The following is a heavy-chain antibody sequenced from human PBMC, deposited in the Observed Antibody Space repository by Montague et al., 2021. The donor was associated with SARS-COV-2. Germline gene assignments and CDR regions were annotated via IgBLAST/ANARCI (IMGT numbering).Heavy chain of an antibody. Sequence: SETLSLTCAVSGGSISSSNWWSWVRQPPGKGLEWIGEIYHSGSTNYNPSLKSRVTITVDKSKNQFSLKMSSVAAADTAVYYCARESYYYDSSGYPYYYYYGMDVWGQGTTVTVSS. CDR2: IYHSGST. CDR3: ARESYYYDSSGYPYYYYYGMDV. V-gene: IGHV4-4*02. CDR1: GGSISSSNW. J-gene: IGHJ6*02. D-gene: IGHD3-22*01.